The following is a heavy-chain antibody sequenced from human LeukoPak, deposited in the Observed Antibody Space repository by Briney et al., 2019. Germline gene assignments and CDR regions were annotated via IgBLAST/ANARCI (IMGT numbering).Heavy chain of an antibody. V-gene: IGHV4-59*01. J-gene: IGHJ5*02. CDR1: GGSISSYY. Sequence: PSETLSLTCTVSGGSISSYYWSWIRQPPGKGLEWIGYIYYSGSTNYNPSLKSRVTLSVDTSKNQFSLKLSSVTAADTAVYYCARHSSGYRFLGFDPWGQGTLVTVSS. CDR3: ARHSSGYRFLGFDP. CDR2: IYYSGST. D-gene: IGHD3-22*01.